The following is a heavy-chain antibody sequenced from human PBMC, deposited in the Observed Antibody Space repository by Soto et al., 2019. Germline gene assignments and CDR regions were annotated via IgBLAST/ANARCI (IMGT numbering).Heavy chain of an antibody. J-gene: IGHJ5*02. V-gene: IGHV1-3*01. Sequence: GASVKVSCTASGYTFTRYTMNWVRQAPGQRLEWMGWINPDNGNTKSSQKFQDRVIITRDTSASTAYMDLSSLRSEDTAVYYCARAIAPGKLDPWGQGTLVTVSS. CDR2: INPDNGNT. CDR1: GYTFTRYT. D-gene: IGHD2-15*01. CDR3: ARAIAPGKLDP.